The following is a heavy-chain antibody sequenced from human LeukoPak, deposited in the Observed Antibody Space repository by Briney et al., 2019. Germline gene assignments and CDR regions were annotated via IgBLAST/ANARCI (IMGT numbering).Heavy chain of an antibody. J-gene: IGHJ4*02. CDR3: ASRGTTMAFNY. V-gene: IGHV3-49*03. CDR1: GLTFGDYT. Sequence: GGSLRLSCTSSGLTFGDYTMSWFRQAPGKGLEWVGFIRRKVYGATTEYAASVRGRFIISRDDSRSIAYLQMNSLITDDTGVYYCASRGTTMAFNYWGRGTLVTVSS. CDR2: IRRKVYGATT. D-gene: IGHD3-16*01.